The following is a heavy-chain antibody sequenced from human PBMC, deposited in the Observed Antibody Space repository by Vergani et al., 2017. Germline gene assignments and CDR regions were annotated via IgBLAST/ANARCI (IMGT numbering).Heavy chain of an antibody. V-gene: IGHV4-31*03. CDR3: AREVTGTIDY. CDR2: IHYSGST. Sequence: QVQLQESGPGLVKPSQTLSLTCTVSGGSISSGGYYWSWIRQHPGTGLEWIGYIHYSGSTFYNPTLKSRVTISVDMSKNQFSLKLSSVTAADTAVYHCAREVTGTIDYWGQGTLVTVSS. CDR1: GGSISSGGYY. D-gene: IGHD1-7*01. J-gene: IGHJ4*02.